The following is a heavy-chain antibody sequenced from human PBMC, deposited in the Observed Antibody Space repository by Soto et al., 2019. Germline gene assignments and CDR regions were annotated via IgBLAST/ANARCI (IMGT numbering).Heavy chain of an antibody. CDR3: AREVAADYYGSGSY. Sequence: QVQLVQSGAEVKKPGASVKVSCKASGYTFTSYAMHWVRQAPGQRLEWMGWINAGNGNTKYSQKFQGRVTITRDTSASTADMELSSLRSEDTAVYYWAREVAADYYGSGSYWGQGTLVTVSS. CDR2: INAGNGNT. CDR1: GYTFTSYA. D-gene: IGHD3-10*01. V-gene: IGHV1-3*01. J-gene: IGHJ4*02.